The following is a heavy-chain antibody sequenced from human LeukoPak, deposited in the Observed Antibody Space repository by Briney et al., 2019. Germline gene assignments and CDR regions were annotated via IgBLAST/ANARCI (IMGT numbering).Heavy chain of an antibody. Sequence: ASVKVSCKASGYTFISYGISWVRQAPGQGLEWLGWIGTYDGHTSYAQKVQGRVTMTTDTSATTAHLELRSLTSDDTALYYCARLMDNNYDGSAFDYWGQGTLVTVSS. CDR3: ARLMDNNYDGSAFDY. J-gene: IGHJ4*02. D-gene: IGHD3-22*01. CDR2: IGTYDGHT. CDR1: GYTFISYG. V-gene: IGHV1-18*04.